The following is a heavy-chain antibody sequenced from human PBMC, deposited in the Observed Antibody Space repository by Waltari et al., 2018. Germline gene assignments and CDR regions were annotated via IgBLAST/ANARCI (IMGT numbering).Heavy chain of an antibody. CDR2: IKKDGSEI. Sequence: DVQLVESGGGLVQPGGSLRPSCVVSGLDFRNFWVIWARQAPGKGLEWVANIKKDGSEIHYVDSVKGRFTISRDNAKKSVYLQMNSLRVEDTAVYFCVRVGEENSNSQYRWFDAWGQGSLVTVSS. CDR1: GLDFRNFW. J-gene: IGHJ5*02. D-gene: IGHD3-16*02. V-gene: IGHV3-7*01. CDR3: VRVGEENSNSQYRWFDA.